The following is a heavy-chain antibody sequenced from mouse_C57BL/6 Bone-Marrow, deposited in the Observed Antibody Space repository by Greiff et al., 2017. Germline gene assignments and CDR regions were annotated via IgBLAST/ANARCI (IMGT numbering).Heavy chain of an antibody. CDR2: IYPRDGST. Sequence: VMLVESGPELVQPGASVKLSCKASGYTFTSYDINWVHQRPGQGLAWIGWIYPRDGSTKYHEKFNGKATLTVDTSSSTAYMALHSLTSEDSAVYFCARLGFNDSSGDWDFDVWGTGSTVTVSS. CDR3: ARLGFNDSSGDWDFDV. V-gene: IGHV1-85*01. CDR1: GYTFTSYD. D-gene: IGHD1-1*01. J-gene: IGHJ1*03.